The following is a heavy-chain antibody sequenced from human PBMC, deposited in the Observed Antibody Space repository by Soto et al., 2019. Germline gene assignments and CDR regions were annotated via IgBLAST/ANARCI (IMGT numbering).Heavy chain of an antibody. D-gene: IGHD2-15*01. CDR1: GGSFSGYY. CDR2: INHSGST. CDR3: ARADIVVVVAATHNWFDP. Sequence: SETLSLTCAVYGGSFSGYYWSWIRQPPGKGLEWIGEINHSGSTNYNPSLKSRVTISVDTSKNQFSLKLSSVTAADTAVYYCARADIVVVVAATHNWFDPWGQGTLVTVSS. V-gene: IGHV4-34*01. J-gene: IGHJ5*02.